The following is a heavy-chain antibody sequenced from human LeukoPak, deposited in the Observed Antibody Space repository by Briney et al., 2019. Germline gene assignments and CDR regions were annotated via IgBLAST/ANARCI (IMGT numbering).Heavy chain of an antibody. CDR3: VKVEWELLGFDY. Sequence: GGSLRLSCAASGFTFSSYGMSWVRQAPGKGLEWVSAISGSGGSTYYADYVKGRFTISRDNSKNTLYLQMNSLRAEDTAVYYCVKVEWELLGFDYWGQGTLVTVSS. V-gene: IGHV3-23*01. CDR1: GFTFSSYG. D-gene: IGHD1-26*01. CDR2: ISGSGGST. J-gene: IGHJ4*02.